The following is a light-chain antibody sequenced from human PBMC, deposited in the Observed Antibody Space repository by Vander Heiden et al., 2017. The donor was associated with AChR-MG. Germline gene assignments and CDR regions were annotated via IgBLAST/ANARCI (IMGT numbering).Light chain of an antibody. CDR2: GNS. V-gene: IGLV1-40*01. J-gene: IGLJ3*02. CDR1: SPNIGAGYD. CDR3: QSYDSSLSGPWV. Sequence: QSVLTQPPSVSGAPRQRVTISCTGSSPNIGAGYDVHWYQQLPGTAPKLLIYGNSNRPSGVPDRFSGSKSGTSASLAITGLQAEDEADYYCQSYDSSLSGPWVFGGGTKLTVL.